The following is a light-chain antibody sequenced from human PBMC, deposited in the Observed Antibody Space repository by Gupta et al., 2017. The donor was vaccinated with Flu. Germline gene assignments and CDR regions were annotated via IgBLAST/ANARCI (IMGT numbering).Light chain of an antibody. CDR1: ILGEKY. CDR3: PEWDSGIGV. CDR2: QDS. J-gene: IGLJ2*01. V-gene: IGLV3-1*01. Sequence: SYDLTQPDSVSVSPGQTASITCSGDILGEKYACWYQRKPGQSPVLVIYQDSKRPSGIPERVSGSNSGTTVTMTRGGTQAMDEYYYYSPEWDSGIGVFGGGTKLTVL.